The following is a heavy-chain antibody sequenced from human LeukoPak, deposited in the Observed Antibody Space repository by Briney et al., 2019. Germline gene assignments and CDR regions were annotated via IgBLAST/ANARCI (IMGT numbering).Heavy chain of an antibody. Sequence: GGSLRLSCAASGFTFSSYGMHWVRQAPGKGLEWVAFIRYDGSNKYYADSVKGRFTISRDNSKNTLYLQMNSLRAEDTAVYYCAKDRTPYILTGLYYFDYWGQGTLVTVSS. V-gene: IGHV3-30*02. J-gene: IGHJ4*02. CDR3: AKDRTPYILTGLYYFDY. CDR1: GFTFSSYG. D-gene: IGHD3-9*01. CDR2: IRYDGSNK.